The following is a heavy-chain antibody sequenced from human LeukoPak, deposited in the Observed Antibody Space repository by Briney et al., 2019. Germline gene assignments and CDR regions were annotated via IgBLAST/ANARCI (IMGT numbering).Heavy chain of an antibody. J-gene: IGHJ6*04. D-gene: IGHD1-14*01. Sequence: GGSLRLSCAASGFTFSSYSMNWVRQAPGKGLEWVSSISSSSSSYIYYADSVKGRFTISRDNAKNSLYLQMNSLRAEDTAVYYCARHPRKRIAILWGDVWGKGTTVTVSS. CDR3: ARHPRKRIAILWGDV. V-gene: IGHV3-21*01. CDR2: ISSSSSSYI. CDR1: GFTFSSYS.